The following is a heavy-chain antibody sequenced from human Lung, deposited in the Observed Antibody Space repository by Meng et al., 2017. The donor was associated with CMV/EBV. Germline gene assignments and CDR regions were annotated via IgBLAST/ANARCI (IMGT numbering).Heavy chain of an antibody. CDR2: INPNSGGT. J-gene: IGHJ4*02. CDR1: CYTLTGYY. V-gene: IGHV1-2*02. CDR3: ARMRHSSSWTFFDY. D-gene: IGHD6-13*01. Sequence: KAYCYTLTGYYMHCRRQAPGQGLEWMGWINPNSGGTNYAQKFQGRVTMTRDTSISTAYMELSRLRSDDTAVYYCARMRHSSSWTFFDYWGQGTLVTVSS.